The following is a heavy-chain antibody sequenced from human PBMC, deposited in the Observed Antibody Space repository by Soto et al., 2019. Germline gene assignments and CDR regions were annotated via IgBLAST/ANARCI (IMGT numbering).Heavy chain of an antibody. V-gene: IGHV3-30-3*01. CDR1: GFTFSSYA. CDR3: ASAYEGDYFHY. D-gene: IGHD3-16*01. CDR2: ISYDGSNK. J-gene: IGHJ4*02. Sequence: QVQLVESGGGVVQPGRSLRLSCAASGFTFSSYAMHWVRQAPGKGLEWVAVISYDGSNKYYADSVKGRFTISRDNSKNTLYLQMNSMRAEDTAVYYCASAYEGDYFHYWGQGTLVTVSS.